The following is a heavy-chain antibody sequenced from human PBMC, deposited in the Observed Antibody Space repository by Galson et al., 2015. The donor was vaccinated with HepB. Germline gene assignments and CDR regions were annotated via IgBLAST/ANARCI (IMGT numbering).Heavy chain of an antibody. CDR3: ALDDCSGGSCYGY. J-gene: IGHJ4*02. CDR1: GFTVSSNY. Sequence: SLRLSCAASGFTVSSNYMSWVRQAPGKGLEWVSVIYSGGSTYYADSVKGRFTISRDNSKNTLYLQMNSLRAEDTAVYYCALDDCSGGSCYGYWGQGTLVTVSS. D-gene: IGHD2-15*01. CDR2: IYSGGST. V-gene: IGHV3-66*01.